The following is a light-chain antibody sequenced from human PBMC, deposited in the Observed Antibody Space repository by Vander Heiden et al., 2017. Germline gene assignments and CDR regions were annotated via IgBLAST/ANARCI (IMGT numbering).Light chain of an antibody. CDR3: SSYTTSSTQV. V-gene: IGLV2-14*03. Sequence: QSALTQPASVSGSPGQSITISCAGTSSDVGNDNYVSWYQQHPGKAPKLVIYDVTNRPSGVSNRFSGAKSGNTASLTISGLQPEDEAGYYCSSYTTSSTQVFGTGTKVTVL. CDR2: DVT. CDR1: SSDVGNDNY. J-gene: IGLJ1*01.